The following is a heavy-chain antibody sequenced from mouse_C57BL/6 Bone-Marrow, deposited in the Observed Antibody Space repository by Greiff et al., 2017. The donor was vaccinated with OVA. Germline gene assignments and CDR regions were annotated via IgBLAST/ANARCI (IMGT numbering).Heavy chain of an antibody. V-gene: IGHV1-69*01. D-gene: IGHD2-4*01. CDR1: GYTFTSYW. CDR2: IAPSASYT. Sequence: QVQLQQPGAELVMPGASVKLSCKASGYTFTSYWLHWVKQRPGQGLEWIGAIAPSASYTNYNQKFQGTSTLTVDNSASTAYMQLSSLTSEDSAVYYCATYYDYDVGNWYCDVWGTGTTVTVSS. CDR3: ATYYDYDVGNWYCDV. J-gene: IGHJ1*03.